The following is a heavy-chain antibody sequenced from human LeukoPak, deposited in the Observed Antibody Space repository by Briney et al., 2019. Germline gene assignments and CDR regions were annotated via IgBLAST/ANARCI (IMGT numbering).Heavy chain of an antibody. D-gene: IGHD6-13*01. CDR3: ARSHSSSWHPFDY. J-gene: IGHJ4*02. CDR2: IYYSGST. CDR1: GGSFSGYY. V-gene: IGHV4-59*01. Sequence: SETLSLTCAAYGGSFSGYYWSWIRQPPGKGLEWIGYIYYSGSTNYNPSLKSRVTISVDTSKNQFSLKLSSVTAADTAVYYCARSHSSSWHPFDYWGQGTLVTVSS.